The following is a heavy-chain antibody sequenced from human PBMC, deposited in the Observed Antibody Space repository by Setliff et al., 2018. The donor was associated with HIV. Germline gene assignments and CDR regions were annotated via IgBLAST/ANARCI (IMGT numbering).Heavy chain of an antibody. CDR1: GFTFSNAW. J-gene: IGHJ4*02. CDR2: IYHSGST. V-gene: IGHV4-4*03. Sequence: PRGSLRLSCAASGFTFSNAWMSWVRQPPGKGLEWIGEIYHSGSTNYNPSLKSRVTISLDRSKTQFSLKLSSVTAADTAVYYCARSPLYSGYERYYFDYWGQGTLVTVSS. D-gene: IGHD5-12*01. CDR3: ARSPLYSGYERYYFDY.